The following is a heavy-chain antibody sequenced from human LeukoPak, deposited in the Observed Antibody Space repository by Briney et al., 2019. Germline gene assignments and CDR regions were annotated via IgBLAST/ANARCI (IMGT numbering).Heavy chain of an antibody. CDR3: AGEARGVRGDYR. J-gene: IGHJ4*02. CDR1: GGSISSSNW. CDR2: IYHSGST. Sequence: SGTLSLTCAVSGGSISSSNWWSWVRQPPGKGLEWIGEIYHSGSTNYNPSLKSRVTISVDTSKNQFSLKLSSVTAADTAVYYWAGEARGVRGDYRGGQGTLVTVSS. V-gene: IGHV4-4*02. D-gene: IGHD3-10*01.